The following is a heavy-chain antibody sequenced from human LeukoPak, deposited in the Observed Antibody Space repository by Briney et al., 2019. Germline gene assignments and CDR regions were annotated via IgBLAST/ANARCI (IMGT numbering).Heavy chain of an antibody. CDR2: INPNSGGT. J-gene: IGHJ4*02. V-gene: IGHV1-2*02. CDR3: ARGLWFGGN. D-gene: IGHD3-10*01. CDR1: GYTLTELS. Sequence: GASVKVSCKVSGYTLTELSMHWVRQAPGQGLEWMGWINPNSGGTNYAQKFQGRVTMTRDTSISTAYMELSSLRSEDTAVYYCARGLWFGGNWGQGTLVTVSS.